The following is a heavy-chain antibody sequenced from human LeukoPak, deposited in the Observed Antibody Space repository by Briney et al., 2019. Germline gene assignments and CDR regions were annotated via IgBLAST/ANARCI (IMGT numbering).Heavy chain of an antibody. Sequence: GASVKVSCKASGYTFTGYYMHWVRQAPGQGLEWMGWINPNSGGTNYAQKFQGRVTMTRDTSISTAYMELSRLRSDDTAVYYCARVGYCSGGSCYSWPSLVYWDQGTLVTVSS. CDR2: INPNSGGT. J-gene: IGHJ4*02. CDR3: ARVGYCSGGSCYSWPSLVY. V-gene: IGHV1-2*02. CDR1: GYTFTGYY. D-gene: IGHD2-15*01.